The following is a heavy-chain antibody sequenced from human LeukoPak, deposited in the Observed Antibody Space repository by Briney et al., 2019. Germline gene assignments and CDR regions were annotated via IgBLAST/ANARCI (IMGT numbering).Heavy chain of an antibody. J-gene: IGHJ4*02. CDR2: ISGSGGST. Sequence: GESLKISCAASGFTFSSYAMSWVRQAPGKGLEWVSAISGSGGSTYYADSVKGRFTISRDNSKNTLYLQMNSLRAEDTAVYYCASHYGSGSYSLRYFDYWGQGTLVTVSS. V-gene: IGHV3-23*01. CDR1: GFTFSSYA. D-gene: IGHD3-10*01. CDR3: ASHYGSGSYSLRYFDY.